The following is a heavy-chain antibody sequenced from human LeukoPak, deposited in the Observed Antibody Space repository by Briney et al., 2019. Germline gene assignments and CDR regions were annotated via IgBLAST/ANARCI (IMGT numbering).Heavy chain of an antibody. J-gene: IGHJ5*02. Sequence: ASVKVSCKASGGTFTSYDKSWVRQARGQGIEGVGGIIPIFGTANYAQKFQGRVTITADESTSTAYMELSSLRSEDTAVYYCARDPCGSTSCFNWFDPWGQGTLVTVSS. V-gene: IGHV1-69*13. CDR2: IIPIFGTA. D-gene: IGHD2-2*01. CDR1: GGTFTSYD. CDR3: ARDPCGSTSCFNWFDP.